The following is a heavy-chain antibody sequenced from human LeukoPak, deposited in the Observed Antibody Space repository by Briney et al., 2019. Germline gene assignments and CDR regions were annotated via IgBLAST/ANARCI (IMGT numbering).Heavy chain of an antibody. CDR2: FFHSGST. CDR3: ARGVPGYFNTSGYYYDY. D-gene: IGHD3-22*01. V-gene: IGHV4-4*02. CDR1: GGSISSSYW. J-gene: IGHJ4*02. Sequence: SQTLSLTCAVSGGSISSSYWWSWVRQPPGKGLEWIGEFFHSGSTNYNPSLKSRVTIAVDKSRNQFSLRLGSVTAAATAVYYCARGVPGYFNTSGYYYDYWGQGTLVTVSS.